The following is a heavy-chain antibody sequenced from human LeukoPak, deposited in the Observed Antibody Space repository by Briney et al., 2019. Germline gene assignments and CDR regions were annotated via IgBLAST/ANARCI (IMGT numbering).Heavy chain of an antibody. Sequence: KTGGSLRLSCAASGFTFSSYSMNWVRQAPGKGLGWVSSISSSSSYIYYADSVKGRFTISRDNAKNSLYLQMNSLRAEDTAVYYCARDISCYDYWGQGTLVTVSS. CDR1: GFTFSSYS. CDR3: ARDISCYDY. CDR2: ISSSSSYI. V-gene: IGHV3-21*01. J-gene: IGHJ4*02. D-gene: IGHD2-2*01.